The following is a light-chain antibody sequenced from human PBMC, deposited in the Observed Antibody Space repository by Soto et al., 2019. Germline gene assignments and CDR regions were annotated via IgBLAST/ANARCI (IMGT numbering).Light chain of an antibody. Sequence: QSALTQPASVSGSPGQSITISCTGTSSDVGGYNYFSWYQQHPGKAPKLMIYEVSNRPSGVSNRFSGSKSGNTASLTISGLQAEDAADYYCSSYTSSSIDYVFGTGTKVTVL. V-gene: IGLV2-14*01. CDR3: SSYTSSSIDYV. CDR2: EVS. J-gene: IGLJ1*01. CDR1: SSDVGGYNY.